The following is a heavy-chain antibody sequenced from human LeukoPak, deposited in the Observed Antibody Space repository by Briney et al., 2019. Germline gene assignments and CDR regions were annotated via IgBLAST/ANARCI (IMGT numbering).Heavy chain of an antibody. V-gene: IGHV5-51*01. CDR2: IYPGDSDT. CDR1: GYSFTSYW. D-gene: IGHD6-13*01. J-gene: IGHJ6*02. Sequence: LGESLKISCKGSGYSFTSYWIGWVRQMPGKGLEWMGIIYPGDSDTRYSPSFQGQVTISADKSISTAYLQWSSLKASDTAMYYCAREPVAGTSPYYYGMDVWGQGTTVTVSS. CDR3: AREPVAGTSPYYYGMDV.